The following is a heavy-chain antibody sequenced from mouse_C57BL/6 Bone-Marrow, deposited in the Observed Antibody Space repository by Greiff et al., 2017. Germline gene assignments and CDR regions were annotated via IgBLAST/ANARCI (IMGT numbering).Heavy chain of an antibody. CDR3: ASGNPRWVYAMDY. J-gene: IGHJ4*01. D-gene: IGHD2-3*01. CDR2: INPYNGGT. V-gene: IGHV1-19*01. Sequence: EVKLMESGPVLVKPGASVKMSCKASGYTFTDYYMNWVKQSHGKSLEWIGVINPYNGGTSYNQKFKGKATLTVDKSSSTAYMELNSLTSEDSAVYYCASGNPRWVYAMDYWGQGTSVTVSS. CDR1: GYTFTDYY.